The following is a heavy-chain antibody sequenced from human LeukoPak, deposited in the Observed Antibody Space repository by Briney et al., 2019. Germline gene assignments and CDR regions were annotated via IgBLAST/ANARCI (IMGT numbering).Heavy chain of an antibody. CDR1: GYTFSDYF. D-gene: IGHD2-2*01. J-gene: IGHJ4*02. CDR3: ARDQFRSSTSSFDY. CDR2: INPMNDGT. Sequence: ASVKVSCKASGYTFSDYFIYWVRQAPGQGLEWMGWINPMNDGTNYADKFRGRVTMITDASTSTAYVELSSLRSDDTAVYYCARDQFRSSTSSFDYWGQGTLVIVSS. V-gene: IGHV1-2*07.